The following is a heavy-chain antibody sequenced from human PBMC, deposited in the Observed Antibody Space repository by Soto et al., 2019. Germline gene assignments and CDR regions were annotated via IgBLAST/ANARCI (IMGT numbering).Heavy chain of an antibody. CDR2: IYPNGNT. D-gene: IGHD3-16*01. Sequence: VRLLESGGGLVQPGGSLRLSCVASGFDFSTYAMSWVRQAPGKGLEWIGYIYPNGNTYYNPSLDSRVTISLDMSKNQFSLTMTSVTAADTAVYFCARVGGWFDPWGQGTLVIVST. CDR3: ARVGGWFDP. CDR1: GFDFSTYAM. V-gene: IGHV4-4*01. J-gene: IGHJ5*02.